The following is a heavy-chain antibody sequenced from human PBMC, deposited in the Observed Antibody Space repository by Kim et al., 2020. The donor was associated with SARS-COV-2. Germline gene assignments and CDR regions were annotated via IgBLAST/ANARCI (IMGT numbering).Heavy chain of an antibody. Sequence: GGSLRLSCAASGFIFSNYGMHWVRQAPGKGLEWVAVISYDGTKKYYANSVKGRFTISRDNSKNKLYLQMNSLRAEDTAVYYCARISDGSGIYSRFYYYAMDVWGQGTTVTVSS. D-gene: IGHD3-10*01. J-gene: IGHJ6*02. CDR3: ARISDGSGIYSRFYYYAMDV. CDR2: ISYDGTKK. CDR1: GFIFSNYG. V-gene: IGHV3-33*05.